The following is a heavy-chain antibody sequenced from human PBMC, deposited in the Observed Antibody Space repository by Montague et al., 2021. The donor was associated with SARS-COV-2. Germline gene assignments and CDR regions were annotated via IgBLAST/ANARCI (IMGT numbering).Heavy chain of an antibody. CDR2: IYHTGST. CDR1: GDSISTANW. Sequence: SETLSLTCVVSGDSISTANWWTWVRLPPGKGLEWVGDIYHTGSTKYKPSLKSRVSMSVDKSWNLFPLRLTSVTAADTAFFYCTRMRSGRSDLDYWGQGTLVTVSS. V-gene: IGHV4-4*02. D-gene: IGHD6-19*01. CDR3: TRMRSGRSDLDY. J-gene: IGHJ4*02.